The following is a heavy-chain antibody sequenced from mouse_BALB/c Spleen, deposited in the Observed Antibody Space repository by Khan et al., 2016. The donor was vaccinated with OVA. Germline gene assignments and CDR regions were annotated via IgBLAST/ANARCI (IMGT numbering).Heavy chain of an antibody. J-gene: IGHJ4*01. CDR2: IWGDGST. CDR1: GFSLTSYG. D-gene: IGHD1-1*01. V-gene: IGHV2-3*01. Sequence: VELVESGPGLVAPSRSLSITCTVSGFSLTSYGVSWVRQPPGKGLEWLGVIWGDGSTNYHSVLRSRLSIRKDNSKSQVFLKLNSLQSDDTATYYCAKELPFAMDYWGQGTSVTVSS. CDR3: AKELPFAMDY.